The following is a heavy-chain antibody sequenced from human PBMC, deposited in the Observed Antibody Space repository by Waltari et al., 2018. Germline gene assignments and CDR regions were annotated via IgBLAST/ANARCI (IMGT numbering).Heavy chain of an antibody. CDR1: AGSISSGDYY. D-gene: IGHD3-22*01. Sequence: QVQLQESGPGLVKPSQTLSLTCTVSAGSISSGDYYWTWIRQPPGKGLEWIGYVSTSGSTSSNPALKSRVSRSIATSENQFSLKLTSVTAADTAVYFCARGSSQYDTSGSVPPGCFGLWGRGTLVTVSS. CDR2: VSTSGST. V-gene: IGHV4-30-4*08. CDR3: ARGSSQYDTSGSVPPGCFGL. J-gene: IGHJ2*01.